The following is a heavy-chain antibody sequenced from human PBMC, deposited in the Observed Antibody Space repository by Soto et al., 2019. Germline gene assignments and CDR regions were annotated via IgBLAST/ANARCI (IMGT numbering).Heavy chain of an antibody. CDR2: ISAYNGNT. CDR1: GYTFTSYG. V-gene: IGHV1-18*01. CDR3: GRDIGYSSRGGY. D-gene: IGHD6-13*01. J-gene: IGHJ4*02. Sequence: QVQLVQSGAEVKKPGASVKVSCKASGYTFTSYGISWVRQAPGQGLEWMGWISAYNGNTNYAQKRQGXGXXXTXXSTSTAYRELRSLRSDDTAVYYCGRDIGYSSRGGYWGQGTLVTVSS.